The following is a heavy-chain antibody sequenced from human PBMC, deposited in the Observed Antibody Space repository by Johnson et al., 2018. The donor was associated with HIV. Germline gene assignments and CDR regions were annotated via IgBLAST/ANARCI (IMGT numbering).Heavy chain of an antibody. CDR3: ARDKGRGAFDI. D-gene: IGHD3-10*01. J-gene: IGHJ3*02. CDR2: IKCDGSEK. V-gene: IGHV3-52*01. CDR1: GFTFSSSW. Sequence: EVQLVESGGGVVRPGGSLRLSCAASGFTFSSSWMHWVCQAPEKGLEWVADIKCDGSEKYYVDSVKGRLTISRDNAKNSLYLQVNSLRAEDTAVYYCARDKGRGAFDIWGQGTMVTVSS.